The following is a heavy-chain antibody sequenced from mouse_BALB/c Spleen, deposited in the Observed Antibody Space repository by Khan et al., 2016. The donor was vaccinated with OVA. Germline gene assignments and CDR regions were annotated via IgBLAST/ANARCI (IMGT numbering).Heavy chain of an antibody. V-gene: IGHV2-6-1*01. J-gene: IGHJ4*01. CDR2: FWSDGST. Sequence: QVQLKQSGPGLVAPSQSLSITCTISGFSLTNYGIHWVRQPPGKGLEWLVVFWSDGSTTYNSALKSKLTISNDNSNSQVYLKMNTLQPDDTAMYFCARQPYYHYNVMDYWGQGTSVTVSS. CDR3: ARQPYYHYNVMDY. D-gene: IGHD2-10*01. CDR1: GFSLTNYG.